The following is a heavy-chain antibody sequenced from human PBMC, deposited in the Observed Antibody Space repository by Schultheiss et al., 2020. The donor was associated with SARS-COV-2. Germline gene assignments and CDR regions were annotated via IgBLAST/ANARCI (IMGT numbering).Heavy chain of an antibody. J-gene: IGHJ6*02. D-gene: IGHD3-10*01. CDR3: APGKLSAFGYYYYGMDV. Sequence: SVKVSCKASGCTFSSYAISWVRQAPGQGLEWMGGIIPIFGTANYAQKFQGRVTITADKSTSTAYMELSSLGSEDTAVYYCAPGKLSAFGYYYYGMDVWGQGTTVTVSS. CDR2: IIPIFGTA. CDR1: GCTFSSYA. V-gene: IGHV1-69*06.